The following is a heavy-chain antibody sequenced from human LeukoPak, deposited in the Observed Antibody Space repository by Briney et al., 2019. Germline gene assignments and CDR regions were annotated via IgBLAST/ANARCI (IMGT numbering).Heavy chain of an antibody. Sequence: VASVKVSCKTSGYTFTNYEINWVRQAPGRRLEWMGSMYPNTGKTGYVQKFQGRVTMTRNIATGTAYLELSSLTSEDTAIYFCARGAPLCGGDCFDYWGRGSLVIVSS. V-gene: IGHV1-8*01. CDR1: GYTFTNYE. J-gene: IGHJ4*02. CDR2: MYPNTGKT. CDR3: ARGAPLCGGDCFDY. D-gene: IGHD2-21*01.